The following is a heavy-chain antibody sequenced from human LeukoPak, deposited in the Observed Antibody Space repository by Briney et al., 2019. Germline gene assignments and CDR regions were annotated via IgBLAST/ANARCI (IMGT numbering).Heavy chain of an antibody. D-gene: IGHD5-24*01. Sequence: ASVKVSCKASGYTFTGYYMHWVRQAPGQGLEWMGWINPNSGGTNSAQKFQGRVTMTRDTSISTAYMGLSRLKSDDTAVYYCAATELPFDYWGQGTLVTVSS. CDR3: AATELPFDY. CDR1: GYTFTGYY. V-gene: IGHV1-2*02. CDR2: INPNSGGT. J-gene: IGHJ4*02.